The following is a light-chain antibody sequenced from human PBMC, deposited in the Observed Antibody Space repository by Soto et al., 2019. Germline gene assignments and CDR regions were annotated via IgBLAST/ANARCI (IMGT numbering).Light chain of an antibody. Sequence: EIVLVQSPGTLSLSPGERATLSCRASQSVSNNYLAWYQQKPGQAPRLLIYGASSRATGVPDRFSGSGTGTDFSLTFTRLEPEDFGVYYCQQYGVSPLMFTFGQGTKVGVK. CDR2: GAS. CDR3: QQYGVSPLMFT. CDR1: QSVSNNY. V-gene: IGKV3-20*01. J-gene: IGKJ2*01.